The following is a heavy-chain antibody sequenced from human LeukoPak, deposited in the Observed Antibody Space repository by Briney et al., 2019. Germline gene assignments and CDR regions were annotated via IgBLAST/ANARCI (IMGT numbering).Heavy chain of an antibody. CDR3: ARGAMVRGVPYYYMDV. Sequence: SETLSLTCTVSGGSISSGGYYWSWIRQHPGKGLEWIGYIYYSGSTYYNPSLKSRVTISVDTSKNQFSLKLSSVTAADTAVYYCARGAMVRGVPYYYMDVWGKGTTVTVSS. CDR1: GGSISSGGYY. D-gene: IGHD3-10*01. J-gene: IGHJ6*03. CDR2: IYYSGST. V-gene: IGHV4-31*03.